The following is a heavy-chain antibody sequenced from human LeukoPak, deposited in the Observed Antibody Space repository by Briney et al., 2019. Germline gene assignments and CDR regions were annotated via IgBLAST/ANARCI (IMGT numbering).Heavy chain of an antibody. D-gene: IGHD3-22*01. CDR3: ARDSAYYYDSSGHYFDY. J-gene: IGHJ4*02. CDR1: GGSISSSNW. Sequence: ASETLSLTCAVSGGSISSSNWWSWVRQPPGKGLEWIGEIYHSGSTNYNPSLKSRVTISVDKSKNQFSLKLSSVTAADTAVYYCARDSAYYYDSSGHYFDYWGQGTPVTVSS. V-gene: IGHV4-4*02. CDR2: IYHSGST.